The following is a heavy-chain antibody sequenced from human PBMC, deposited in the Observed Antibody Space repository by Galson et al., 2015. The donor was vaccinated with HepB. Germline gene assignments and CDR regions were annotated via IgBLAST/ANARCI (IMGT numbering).Heavy chain of an antibody. CDR3: AKDTNGYGLDV. D-gene: IGHD2-8*01. V-gene: IGHV3-30*18. CDR1: GFTFSNYA. Sequence: SLRLSCAASGFTFSNYAMHWVRQAPGKGLEWVASTIYSGAYKYYADSVRGRFTISRDNSKSTLFLQMNSLRVEDTALYYCAKDTNGYGLDVWGQGTTVTLSS. J-gene: IGHJ6*02. CDR2: TIYSGAYK.